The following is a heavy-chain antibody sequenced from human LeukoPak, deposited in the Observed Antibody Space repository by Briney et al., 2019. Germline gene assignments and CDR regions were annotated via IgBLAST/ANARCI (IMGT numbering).Heavy chain of an antibody. D-gene: IGHD2/OR15-2a*01. CDR2: INPNSGGT. V-gene: IGHV1-2*02. Sequence: GGSLRLSCAASGYTFTGYYMHWVRQAPGQGLEWMGWINPNSGGTNYAQKFQGRVTMTRDTSISTAYMELSRLRSDDTAVYYCARDPRYWKSTLQLPPRDLYYFDYWGQGTLVTVSS. J-gene: IGHJ4*02. CDR3: ARDPRYWKSTLQLPPRDLYYFDY. CDR1: GYTFTGYY.